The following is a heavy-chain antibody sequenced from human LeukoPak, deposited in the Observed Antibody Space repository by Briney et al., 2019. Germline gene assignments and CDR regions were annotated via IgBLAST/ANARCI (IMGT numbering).Heavy chain of an antibody. J-gene: IGHJ4*01. Sequence: PGGSLRLSCVVSGSTVNSNYMSWVRQAPGKGLEWVSVIYSGGSTYYEDSVMGRCSISRDISKNTLYLQMNDLRAEDTTVYYCTRDFSGYWGQGTLVTVSS. CDR3: TRDFSGY. V-gene: IGHV3-66*01. CDR1: GSTVNSNY. CDR2: IYSGGST. D-gene: IGHD3-10*01.